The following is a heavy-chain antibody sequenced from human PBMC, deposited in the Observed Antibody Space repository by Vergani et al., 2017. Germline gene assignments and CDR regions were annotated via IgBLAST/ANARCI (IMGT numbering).Heavy chain of an antibody. CDR1: NDSVSNTFYY. Sequence: QLLLQDSGPGQVKPSETLSLTCTVSNDSVSNTFYYWGWIRQTPGKGLEWIGSIYYSGSTYYNPSLESRVTISVDTSKNQFSLKLSSVTAADTAVYYCARDPPLAAAEGAGYGMDVWGQGTTVTVSS. CDR2: IYYSGST. D-gene: IGHD6-13*01. J-gene: IGHJ6*02. CDR3: ARDPPLAAAEGAGYGMDV. V-gene: IGHV4-39*07.